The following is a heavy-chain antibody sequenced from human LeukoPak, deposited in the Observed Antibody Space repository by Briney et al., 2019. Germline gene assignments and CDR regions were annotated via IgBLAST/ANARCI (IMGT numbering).Heavy chain of an antibody. D-gene: IGHD6-19*01. J-gene: IGHJ4*02. V-gene: IGHV3-21*01. CDR1: GFSFSSYS. CDR3: ARSGLYPGYPSGWAHDFDS. Sequence: GSLRLSCRASGFSFSSYSMTWVRQAPGKGLEWISAITSSGYIEYSDSVKGRVTISRDNAMNSLYLQMNSLRAEDTAVYYCARSGLYPGYPSGWAHDFDSWGQGTLVTVSS. CDR2: ITSSGYI.